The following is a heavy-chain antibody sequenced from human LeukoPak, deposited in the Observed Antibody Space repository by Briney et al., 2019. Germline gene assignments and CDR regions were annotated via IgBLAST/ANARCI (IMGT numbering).Heavy chain of an antibody. J-gene: IGHJ6*03. Sequence: SETLSLTCAVYGGSFSGYYWSWIRQPPGKGLEWIGEINHSGSTNYNPSLKSRVTISVDTSKNQFSLKLGSVTAADTAVYYCARVKGDSSGWHYYYYYYMDVWGKGTTVTVSS. CDR2: INHSGST. V-gene: IGHV4-34*01. CDR1: GGSFSGYY. D-gene: IGHD6-19*01. CDR3: ARVKGDSSGWHYYYYYYMDV.